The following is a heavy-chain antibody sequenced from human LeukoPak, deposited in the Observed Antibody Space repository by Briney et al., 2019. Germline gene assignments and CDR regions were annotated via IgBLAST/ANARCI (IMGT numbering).Heavy chain of an antibody. J-gene: IGHJ4*02. CDR3: ARRTMVRGVIIRTLDY. V-gene: IGHV4-34*01. CDR2: INHSGST. D-gene: IGHD3-10*01. Sequence: SETLSLTCAVYGGSFSDYYWSWIRQPPGKGPEWIGEINHSGSTNYNPSLKSRVTISVDTPKIQFSLKLSSVTAADTAVYYCARRTMVRGVIIRTLDYWGQGTLVTVSS. CDR1: GGSFSDYY.